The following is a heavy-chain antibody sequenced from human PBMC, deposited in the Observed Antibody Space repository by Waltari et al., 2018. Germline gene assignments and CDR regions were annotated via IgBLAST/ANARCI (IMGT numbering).Heavy chain of an antibody. D-gene: IGHD3-22*01. CDR1: GGSISSSSYY. CDR3: ARHPSDSSGYYPYYYYYYGMDV. CDR2: NYYSGST. Sequence: QLQLQESGPGLVKPSETLSLTCTVSGGSISSSSYYWGWSRQPPGKGLEWIGGNYYSGSTYYNPSLESRVTISLDTSKNQFSLKLSSVTAADTAVYYWARHPSDSSGYYPYYYYYYGMDVWGQGTTVTVSS. J-gene: IGHJ6*02. V-gene: IGHV4-39*01.